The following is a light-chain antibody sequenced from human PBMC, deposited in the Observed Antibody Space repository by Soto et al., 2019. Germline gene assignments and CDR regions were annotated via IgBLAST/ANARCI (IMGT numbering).Light chain of an antibody. V-gene: IGKV3D-20*02. CDR3: QQRSNSIT. Sequence: EIVLTQSPGTLSLSPGARAPLSCRASQSFNSSHLAWFQQRRGQAPRLLIYDASISAPGIPARFSGSGSGTDFPLTISRLEPEDFAVYYCQQRSNSITFGQGTRLEIK. CDR2: DAS. CDR1: QSFNSSH. J-gene: IGKJ5*01.